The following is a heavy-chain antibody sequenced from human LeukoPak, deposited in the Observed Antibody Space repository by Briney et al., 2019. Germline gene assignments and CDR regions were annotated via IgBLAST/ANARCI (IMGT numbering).Heavy chain of an antibody. CDR3: ARGPGGNSLNLSIWFDP. Sequence: SETLSLTCTVSGGSISSSSYYWSWIRQPPGKGLEWIGYIYYSGSTNYNPSLKSRVTISVDTSKNQFSLKLSSVTAADTAVYYCARGPGGNSLNLSIWFDPWGQGTLVTVSS. D-gene: IGHD4-23*01. CDR2: IYYSGST. J-gene: IGHJ5*02. V-gene: IGHV4-61*01. CDR1: GGSISSSSYY.